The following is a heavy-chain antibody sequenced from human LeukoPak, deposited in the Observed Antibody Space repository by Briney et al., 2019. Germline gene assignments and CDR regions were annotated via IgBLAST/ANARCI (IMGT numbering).Heavy chain of an antibody. D-gene: IGHD1-26*01. CDR1: GGSISSYY. Sequence: SETLSLTCTVSGGSISSYYWTWIRQPAGKGLEYIGRIYSSGSTNYNPSLKSRVTMSVDTSKTQFSLRLSSVTAADTAVYYCAREGEPHSGSYYWFDPWGQGALVTVSS. CDR2: IYSSGST. J-gene: IGHJ5*02. CDR3: AREGEPHSGSYYWFDP. V-gene: IGHV4-4*07.